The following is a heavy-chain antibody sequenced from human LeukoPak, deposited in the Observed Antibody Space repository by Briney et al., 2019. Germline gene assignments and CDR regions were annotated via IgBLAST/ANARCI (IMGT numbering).Heavy chain of an antibody. D-gene: IGHD2-2*03. V-gene: IGHV4-39*01. CDR2: IYYSGST. CDR1: GGSISSTTSY. J-gene: IGHJ4*02. Sequence: ETVSLTCAVSGGSISSTTSYWGWIRQPPGKGLEWLGRIYYSGSTFYNPSLKSRVTISVDTANNQFSLRLSSVTAADTAVYYCARHGSTVYFDYWGQGTL. CDR3: ARHGSTVYFDY.